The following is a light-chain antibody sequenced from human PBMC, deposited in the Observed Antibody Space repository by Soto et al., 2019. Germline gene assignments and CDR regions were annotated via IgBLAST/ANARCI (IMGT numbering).Light chain of an antibody. CDR3: QQYNNWRRT. CDR1: QSVSSN. Sequence: EIVMTQSPATLSVSPGERATLSCRASQSVSSNLAWYQQKPGQAPRLLSYGASTRATGIPARFSGSGSGTEFTLTISSLQSEDFAVYYCQQYNNWRRTFGQGTKVEIQ. V-gene: IGKV3-15*01. J-gene: IGKJ1*01. CDR2: GAS.